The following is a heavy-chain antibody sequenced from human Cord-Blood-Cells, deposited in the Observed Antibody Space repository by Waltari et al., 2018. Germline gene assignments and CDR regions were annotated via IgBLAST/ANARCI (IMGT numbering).Heavy chain of an antibody. CDR1: GYTFTSYD. Sequence: QVQLVQSGAEVKKPGASVKVSCKASGYTFTSYDINWVVQATGQGLEWMGWMNPNSGNTGYAQKFQGRVTITRNTSISTAYMELSSLRSEDTAVYYCARGNTYNWNYDAFDIWGQGTMVTVSS. J-gene: IGHJ3*02. V-gene: IGHV1-8*03. CDR2: MNPNSGNT. D-gene: IGHD1-7*01. CDR3: ARGNTYNWNYDAFDI.